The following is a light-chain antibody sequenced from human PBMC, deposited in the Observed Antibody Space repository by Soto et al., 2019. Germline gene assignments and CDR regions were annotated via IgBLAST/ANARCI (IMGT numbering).Light chain of an antibody. CDR2: GVS. Sequence: DIQMTQSPSFLSASVGDRVTITCRASQSIGKHLNWYQQKPGKAPKFLVYGVSKLQSGVPSRFTGSGYGTDFTLTVNDLQPEDFATYYCQQSYSSPTTFGQGTRLEIK. CDR1: QSIGKH. V-gene: IGKV1-39*01. CDR3: QQSYSSPTT. J-gene: IGKJ5*01.